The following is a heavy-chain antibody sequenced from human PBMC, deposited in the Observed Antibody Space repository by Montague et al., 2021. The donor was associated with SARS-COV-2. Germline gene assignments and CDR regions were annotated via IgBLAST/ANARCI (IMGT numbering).Heavy chain of an antibody. Sequence: SETLSLTCSVSGGSISSSIYYWGWIRQPPGKGLEWIGSIYYSGSTYYSPSLKSRVTISVDTSKNQFSLKLSSVTAADTAVYYCARIRGKLVLLWGQGTLVTVSS. V-gene: IGHV4-39*07. J-gene: IGHJ1*01. CDR3: ARIRGKLVLL. CDR1: GGSISSSIYY. D-gene: IGHD6-6*01. CDR2: IYYSGST.